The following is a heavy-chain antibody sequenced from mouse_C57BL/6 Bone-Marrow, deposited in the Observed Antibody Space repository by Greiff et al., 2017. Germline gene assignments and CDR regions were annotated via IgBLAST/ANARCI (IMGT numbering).Heavy chain of an antibody. CDR1: GFTFSSYA. V-gene: IGHV5-4*01. CDR2: ISDGGSYT. Sequence: VQLKESGGGLVKPGGSLKLSCAASGFTFSSYAMSWVRQTPEKRLEWVATISDGGSYTYYPDNVKGRFTISRDTAKNNLYLQMSHLKSEDTAMYYCARDFYWYFDVWGTGTTVTVSS. J-gene: IGHJ1*03. CDR3: ARDFYWYFDV.